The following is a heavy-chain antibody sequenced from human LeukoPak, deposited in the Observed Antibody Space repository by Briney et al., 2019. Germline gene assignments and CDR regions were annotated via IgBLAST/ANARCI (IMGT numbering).Heavy chain of an antibody. CDR1: GFTVSSNY. CDR3: ARGTVTMVDY. Sequence: GGSLRLSCAASGFTVSSNYMSWVRQAPGRGLEWVSVIYSGGSTYYADSVKGRLTISRDNSKNTLFLQMNSLRAGDTAVYCCARGTVTMVDYWGQGTLVTVSS. V-gene: IGHV3-66*01. D-gene: IGHD3-10*01. CDR2: IYSGGST. J-gene: IGHJ4*02.